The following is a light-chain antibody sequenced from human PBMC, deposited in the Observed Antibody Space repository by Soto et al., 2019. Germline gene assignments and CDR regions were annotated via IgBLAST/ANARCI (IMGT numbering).Light chain of an antibody. J-gene: IGLJ3*02. CDR3: SSYTSSSTLV. CDR1: SSDVGGYNY. Sequence: QSALTQPASVSGSPGQSITLSCTGTSSDVGGYNYVSWYQQPPGKAPKLMIYDVSNRPSGVSIRFSGSKSGNTASLTISGLQAEDEADYYCSSYTSSSTLVFGGGTKVTVL. CDR2: DVS. V-gene: IGLV2-14*01.